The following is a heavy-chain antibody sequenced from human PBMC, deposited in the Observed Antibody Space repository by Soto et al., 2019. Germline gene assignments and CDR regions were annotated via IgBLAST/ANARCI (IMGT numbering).Heavy chain of an antibody. Sequence: QITLKESGPTLVKPTQTLTLTCTFSGFSLSTSGVGVGWIRQPPGKALQCLARSYWDEDKRYSPSPTSKSTSTDDDAKNEAVLTITIMDPVDAATYFCAQYSPNASLAYWCQGILITVFS. CDR3: AQYSPNASLAY. J-gene: IGHJ4*02. CDR2: SYWDEDK. V-gene: IGHV2-5*02. CDR1: GFSLSTSGVG. D-gene: IGHD1-26*01.